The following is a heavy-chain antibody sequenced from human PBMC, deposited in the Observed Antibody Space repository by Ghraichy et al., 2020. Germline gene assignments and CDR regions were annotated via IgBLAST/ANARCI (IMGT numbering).Heavy chain of an antibody. J-gene: IGHJ5*02. CDR1: GFTFSSYA. CDR2: ISGSGGST. CDR3: AKSPGGYSGSYYDWFDP. D-gene: IGHD1-26*01. Sequence: GESLKISCAASGFTFSSYAMSWVRQAPGKGLEWVSAISGSGGSTYYADSVKGRFTISRDNSKNTLYLQMNSLRAEDTAVYYCAKSPGGYSGSYYDWFDPWGQGTLVTVSS. V-gene: IGHV3-23*01.